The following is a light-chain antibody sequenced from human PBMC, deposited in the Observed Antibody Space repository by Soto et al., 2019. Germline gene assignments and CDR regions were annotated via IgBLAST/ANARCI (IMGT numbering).Light chain of an antibody. V-gene: IGLV2-14*01. CDR1: SSDVGGYNS. Sequence: QSALTQPASVSGSPGQSITISCTGTSSDVGGYNSVSWYQQHPGKAPKLVIYEVTIRPSGISNRFSGSKSGNTASLTISGLQAEDEADYYCSSYTSSSTRVFGTGTKGTVL. CDR2: EVT. CDR3: SSYTSSSTRV. J-gene: IGLJ1*01.